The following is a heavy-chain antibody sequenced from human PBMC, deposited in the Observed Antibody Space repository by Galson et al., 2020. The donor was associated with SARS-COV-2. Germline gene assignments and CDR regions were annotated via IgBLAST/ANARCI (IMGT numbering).Heavy chain of an antibody. D-gene: IGHD4-17*01. V-gene: IGHV4-31*03. Sequence: SETLSLTCTVSGGSINSGDYYWSWDRQHPEKGLEWIGYIYYSGTTYYNPSLKSRVTISVDTSNNQCSLRLSSVTAADTDLDYCARYGSDTVAFVSCGQGTLVTVSS. J-gene: IGHJ4*02. CDR1: GGSINSGDYY. CDR2: IYYSGTT. CDR3: ARYGSDTVAFVS.